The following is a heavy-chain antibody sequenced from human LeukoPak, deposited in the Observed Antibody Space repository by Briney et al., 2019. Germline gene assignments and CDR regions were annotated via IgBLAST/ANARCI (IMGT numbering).Heavy chain of an antibody. D-gene: IGHD5-18*01. CDR2: MNTNSGTT. Sequence: GASVKVSCQASGYSFTSYDINWVRPATGKGLEWMGRMNTNSGTTEYAQKFQGRVTMTKDTSTNTAYMELSSLRSEDTAVYYCASVYGYLTGISSIDYWGQGTLVTVSS. CDR3: ASVYGYLTGISSIDY. J-gene: IGHJ4*02. CDR1: GYSFTSYD. V-gene: IGHV1-8*01.